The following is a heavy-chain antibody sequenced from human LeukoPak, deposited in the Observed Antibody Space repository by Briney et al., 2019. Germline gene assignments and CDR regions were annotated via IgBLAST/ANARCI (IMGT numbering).Heavy chain of an antibody. D-gene: IGHD4-17*01. CDR2: IYHSGST. CDR1: GYSISSGYY. Sequence: SETLSLTCTVSGYSISSGYYWGWIRQPPGQGLEWIGSIYHSGSTYYNPSLKSRVTISVDTSKNQFSLKLSSVTAADTAVYYCARFNAKVTTYSSPFFDYWGQGTLVTVSS. V-gene: IGHV4-38-2*02. J-gene: IGHJ4*02. CDR3: ARFNAKVTTYSSPFFDY.